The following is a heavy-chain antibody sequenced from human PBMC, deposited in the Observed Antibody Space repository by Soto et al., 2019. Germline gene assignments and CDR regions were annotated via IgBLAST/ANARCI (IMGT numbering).Heavy chain of an antibody. V-gene: IGHV1-18*04. D-gene: IGHD2-15*01. CDR2: ISPYNGDT. Sequence: ASVKVSCKASGYTFTTYGFNWVRQAPGQGLEWMGWISPYNGDTNYTQNFQGRVTLTTDTSTSTAYMELRTLTSDDTAVYYCARTPRAQMIVLEAATRFDYWGQGTLVTVSS. CDR3: ARTPRAQMIVLEAATRFDY. J-gene: IGHJ4*02. CDR1: GYTFTTYG.